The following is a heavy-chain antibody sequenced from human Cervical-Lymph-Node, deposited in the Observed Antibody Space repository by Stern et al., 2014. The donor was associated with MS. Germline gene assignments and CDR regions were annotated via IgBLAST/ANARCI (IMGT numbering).Heavy chain of an antibody. D-gene: IGHD5-24*01. CDR3: ARGHIPYAYNYLFDY. V-gene: IGHV3-33*01. CDR1: GFTFSSYG. CDR2: AWYDGSTA. Sequence: QDQLVESGGGVVQPGTSLRISCAASGFTFSSYGMHWVRQAPGKGLEWVALAWYDGSTAYYTNSVKGRFTISRDNSKNTLSLQMNSLTAEDTAVYYCARGHIPYAYNYLFDYWGQGTLVTVSS. J-gene: IGHJ4*02.